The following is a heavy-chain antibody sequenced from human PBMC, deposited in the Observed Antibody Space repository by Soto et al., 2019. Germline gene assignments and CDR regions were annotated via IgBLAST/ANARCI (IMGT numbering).Heavy chain of an antibody. CDR2: IYPGDSDT. CDR3: ARLQGLGDPFGVTVERGIFDY. Sequence: PGESLKISCKGSGYSFTIDCIGWVRQMPGKGLEWMGIIYPGDSDTRYSPSFQGQVTISADKSISTAYLQWSSLKASDTAMYYCARLQGLGDPFGVTVERGIFDYWGQGTPVTVSS. CDR1: GYSFTIDC. J-gene: IGHJ4*02. D-gene: IGHD4-17*01. V-gene: IGHV5-51*01.